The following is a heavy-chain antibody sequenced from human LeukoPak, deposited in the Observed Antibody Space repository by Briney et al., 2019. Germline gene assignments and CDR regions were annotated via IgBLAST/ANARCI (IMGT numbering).Heavy chain of an antibody. V-gene: IGHV1-69*13. CDR2: IIPIFGTA. D-gene: IGHD2-2*01. CDR1: GGTFSSYA. CDR3: ARGNSFVPATRDNLDAFDI. J-gene: IGHJ3*02. Sequence: SVKVSCKASGGTFSSYAISWVRQAPGQGLEWMGGIIPIFGTANYAQKFQGRVTITADESTSTAYMELSSLRSEDTAVYYCARGNSFVPATRDNLDAFDIWGQGTMVTVSS.